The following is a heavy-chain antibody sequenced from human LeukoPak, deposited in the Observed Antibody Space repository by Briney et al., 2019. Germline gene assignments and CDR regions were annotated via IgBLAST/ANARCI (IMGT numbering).Heavy chain of an antibody. D-gene: IGHD4-23*01. J-gene: IGHJ4*02. V-gene: IGHV3-7*01. CDR1: GFTFSSYW. Sequence: GGSLRLSCAASGFTFSSYWMSWVRQAPGKGLEWVANIKQDGSEKYYVDSVKARFTISRDNAKNSLYLQMNSLRGEDTAVYYCAKSGYGGNYFDYWGQGTLVTVSS. CDR3: AKSGYGGNYFDY. CDR2: IKQDGSEK.